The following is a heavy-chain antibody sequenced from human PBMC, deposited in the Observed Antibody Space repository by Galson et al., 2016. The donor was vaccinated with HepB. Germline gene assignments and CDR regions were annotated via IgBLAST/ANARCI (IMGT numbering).Heavy chain of an antibody. CDR2: ISIGSSRI. CDR1: GFTFSSYS. Sequence: SLRLSCAASGFTFSSYSLNWVRQAPGKGLEWISYISIGSSRIYYADSVKGRFTISRDNAKNSLFLQMNSLRDEDTAVYFCVADRDGQRHMVHGEYWGQGTLVTVSS. V-gene: IGHV3-48*02. D-gene: IGHD3-10*01. J-gene: IGHJ4*02. CDR3: VADRDGQRHMVHGEY.